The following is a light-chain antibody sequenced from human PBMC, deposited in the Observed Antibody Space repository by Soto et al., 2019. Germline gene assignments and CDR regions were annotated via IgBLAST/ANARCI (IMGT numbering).Light chain of an antibody. V-gene: IGLV1-40*01. J-gene: IGLJ1*01. Sequence: ALTQPPSVSGAPGQGVTISCTGSSSNIGAGYDVHWYQQLPGTAPKLLIYGNSNRPSGVPDRFSGSKSGTSASLAITGLQAEDEADYYCQSYDSSLSGSVFGTGTKVTVL. CDR3: QSYDSSLSGSV. CDR2: GNS. CDR1: SSNIGAGYD.